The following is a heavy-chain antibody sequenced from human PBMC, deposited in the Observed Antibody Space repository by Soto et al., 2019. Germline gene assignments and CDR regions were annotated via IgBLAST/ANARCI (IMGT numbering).Heavy chain of an antibody. CDR3: TTGPTIFGVGIDP. CDR1: GFTFSNDL. V-gene: IGHV3-15*01. D-gene: IGHD3-3*01. CDR2: IKGKSDGATT. Sequence: GGSLRLSCAASGFTFSNDLMTWLRQAPGKGLEWVGRIKGKSDGATTDYAAPVRGRFIISRVDSKNTLYLQMNSLKTEDTAVYYWTTGPTIFGVGIDPWGQGTLVTVSS. J-gene: IGHJ5*02.